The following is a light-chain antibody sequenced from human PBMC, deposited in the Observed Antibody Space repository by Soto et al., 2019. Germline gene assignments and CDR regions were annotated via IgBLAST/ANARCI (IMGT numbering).Light chain of an antibody. CDR1: SSVVGGYNY. CDR2: DVS. V-gene: IGLV2-14*01. CDR3: SSYTSSSTRTLVV. J-gene: IGLJ2*01. Sequence: QSALTQPASVSGSPGQSITISCTGTSSVVGGYNYVSWYQQHPGKAPKLMIYDVSNRPSGVSNRFSGSKSGNTASLTISGLQAEDEADYYCSSYTSSSTRTLVVFGGGTKLTVL.